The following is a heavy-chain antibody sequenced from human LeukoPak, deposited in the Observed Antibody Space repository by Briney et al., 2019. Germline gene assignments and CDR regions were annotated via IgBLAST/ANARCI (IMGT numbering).Heavy chain of an antibody. CDR1: GLTLSSYG. J-gene: IGHJ6*02. CDR2: ISGRAGDT. Sequence: GGSLRLSCAGSGLTLSSYGTSWVRQGPGKGLEWVSAISGRAGDTYYADSVKGRFTISRDNSKNTLYMQMNSLGAEDTAVYYCAKRAPMVRGRTDYQYGMDVWGQGTTVTVSS. V-gene: IGHV3-23*01. CDR3: AKRAPMVRGRTDYQYGMDV. D-gene: IGHD3-10*01.